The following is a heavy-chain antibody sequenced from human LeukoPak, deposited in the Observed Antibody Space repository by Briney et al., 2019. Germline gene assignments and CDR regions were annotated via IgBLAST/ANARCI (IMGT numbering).Heavy chain of an antibody. CDR2: IWNSGST. CDR3: ARDVSSMFPNWFDP. Sequence: SETLSLTCSVSGDSISSRTYYWTWIRQHPEKGLEWIGYIWNSGSTNYNPALKSRVTISVDTSKNQFSPKLTSVTAADTAIYYCARDVSSMFPNWFDPWGQGILVIVSS. CDR1: GDSISSRTYY. J-gene: IGHJ5*02. D-gene: IGHD6-6*01. V-gene: IGHV4-31*03.